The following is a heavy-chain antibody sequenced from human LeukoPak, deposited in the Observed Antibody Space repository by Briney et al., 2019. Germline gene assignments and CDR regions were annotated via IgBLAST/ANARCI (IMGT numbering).Heavy chain of an antibody. V-gene: IGHV4-31*03. CDR2: IYYSGST. CDR1: AGSISSGGYY. CDR3: ARGYGDSSGYYL. J-gene: IGHJ5*02. D-gene: IGHD3-22*01. Sequence: SQTQTLTCTVSAGSISSGGYYWSWIRQHPGKGLEWIGYIYYSGSTYYNPSLKSRVTISVDTSKNQFSLKLSSVTAADTAVYYCARGYGDSSGYYLWGQGTLVTVSS.